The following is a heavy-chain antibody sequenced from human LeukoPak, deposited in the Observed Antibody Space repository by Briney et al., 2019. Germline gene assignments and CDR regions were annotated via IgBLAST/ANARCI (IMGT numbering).Heavy chain of an antibody. CDR3: ARSAEWFGEFSFDY. D-gene: IGHD3-10*01. V-gene: IGHV3-66*01. CDR1: GFTVSSNY. Sequence: GGSLRLSCAASGFTVSSNYMSWVRQAPGKGLEWVSVIYSGGSTYYADSVKGRFTISRDNSKNTLYLQMNSLRAEDTAVYYCARSAEWFGEFSFDYWGQGTLVTVSS. J-gene: IGHJ4*02. CDR2: IYSGGST.